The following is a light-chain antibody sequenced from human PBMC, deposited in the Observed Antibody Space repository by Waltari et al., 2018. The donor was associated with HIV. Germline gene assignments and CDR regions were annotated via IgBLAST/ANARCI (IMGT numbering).Light chain of an antibody. CDR1: QSIASY. CDR2: AAS. J-gene: IGKJ1*01. CDR3: QQSYTTPRA. Sequence: DIQMTQSTSSLSASVGDRVTITCRASQSIASYLNWYQQQPGKAPKLLIYAASSLQSGVPSRFSGSGSGTDFTLTISSLQPEDFATYYCQQSYTTPRAFGQGTKVEIK. V-gene: IGKV1-39*01.